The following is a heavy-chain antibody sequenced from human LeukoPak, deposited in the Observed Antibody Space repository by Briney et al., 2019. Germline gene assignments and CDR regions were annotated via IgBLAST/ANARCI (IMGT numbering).Heavy chain of an antibody. CDR3: AKMAVENYYDSSDYSNYYMDA. J-gene: IGHJ6*03. D-gene: IGHD3-22*01. Sequence: CGSLILPCAASGFNFDDYTMHWLRQPPGKGLQWVSLIRRHGGCRYYADSVKGRFTISRDNSKEVLYLQMDSLTTDDTALYYCAKMAVENYYDSSDYSNYYMDAWGKGTTVFVS. V-gene: IGHV3-43*01. CDR2: IRRHGGCR. CDR1: GFNFDDYT.